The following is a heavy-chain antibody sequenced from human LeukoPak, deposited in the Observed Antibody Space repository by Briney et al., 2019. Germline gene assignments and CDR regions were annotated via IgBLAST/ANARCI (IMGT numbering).Heavy chain of an antibody. D-gene: IGHD3-10*01. CDR1: GFTFSSYA. Sequence: GGSLRLSCAASGFTFSSYAMHWDRQAPGKGLEWVAVISYDGSNKYYADSVKGRFTISRDNSKNTLYLQMNSLRAEDTAVYYCARAFAAMVRGVRELYYMDVWGKGTTVTVSS. CDR2: ISYDGSNK. CDR3: ARAFAAMVRGVRELYYMDV. J-gene: IGHJ6*03. V-gene: IGHV3-30*04.